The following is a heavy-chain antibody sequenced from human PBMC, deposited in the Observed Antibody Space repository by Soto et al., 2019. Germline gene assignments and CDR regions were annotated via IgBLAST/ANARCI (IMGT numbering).Heavy chain of an antibody. D-gene: IGHD6-19*01. V-gene: IGHV3-74*01. CDR3: GKEKAVACISLYL. J-gene: IGHJ4*02. CDR1: GFTLATYW. Sequence: PGGSLSLSCAASGFTLATYWMHWIRQAPGKGLVWVSRIKNDGSSISYADSVKGRFTISRDNAKNTLYLQMNSLRVDDTAVYYCGKEKAVACISLYLWGQGTPVTVSS. CDR2: IKNDGSSI.